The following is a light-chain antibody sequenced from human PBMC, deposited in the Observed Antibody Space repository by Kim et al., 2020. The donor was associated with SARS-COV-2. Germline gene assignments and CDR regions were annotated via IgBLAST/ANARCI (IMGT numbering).Light chain of an antibody. J-gene: IGKJ2*01. CDR1: QSISTY. CDR3: QQSYRTPHT. Sequence: DIQMTQSPSSLSASVGDRVTITCRASQSISTYLNWYQQKPGKAPNLLIYAGFSLQSGVPSRFRGGGSGTYFTLTISSLQPEDFASYYCQQSYRTPHTFGQGTKLEI. V-gene: IGKV1-39*01. CDR2: AGF.